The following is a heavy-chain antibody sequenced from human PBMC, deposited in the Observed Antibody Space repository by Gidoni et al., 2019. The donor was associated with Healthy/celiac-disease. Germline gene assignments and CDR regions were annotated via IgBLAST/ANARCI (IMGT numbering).Heavy chain of an antibody. V-gene: IGHV4-31*03. Sequence: QVQLQESGPGLVKPSQTLSLTCTVSGGSISSGGYYWSWIRQHPGKGLEWIGYIYYSGSTYYNPYIKSRVNISVDTSKNQFSLKRSSVTAADTAVYYCARYPLEHRPNDAFDIWGQGTMVTVSS. D-gene: IGHD1-1*01. CDR3: ARYPLEHRPNDAFDI. CDR1: GGSISSGGYY. CDR2: IYYSGST. J-gene: IGHJ3*02.